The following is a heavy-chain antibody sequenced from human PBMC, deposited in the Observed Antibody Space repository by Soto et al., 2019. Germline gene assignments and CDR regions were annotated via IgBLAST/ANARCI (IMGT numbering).Heavy chain of an antibody. CDR3: ASHALFA. CDR2: INSSGSTI. V-gene: IGHV3-11*01. CDR1: GFTFSDYY. D-gene: IGHD2-21*01. J-gene: IGHJ5*02. Sequence: QVQLVESGGGLVKPGGSLRLSCAASGFTFSDYYMSWFRQAPGQGLEWVSYINSSGSTIYYAGPVKGRFTNSRDNAKNSLYMTLTSLRAGDAAVYYCASHALFAWGQGTLVTVSS.